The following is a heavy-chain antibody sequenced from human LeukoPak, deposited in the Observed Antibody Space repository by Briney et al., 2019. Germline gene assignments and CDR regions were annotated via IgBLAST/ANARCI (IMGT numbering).Heavy chain of an antibody. D-gene: IGHD6-19*01. J-gene: IGHJ4*02. CDR2: IRYDGRTK. CDR1: GFIFSNYG. Sequence: GGSLRLSCEVSGFIFSNYGMHWVRQAPGKGLEWLALIRYDGRTKFHADSVKGRFTISRDNSANTLYLQMSSLRVEDTAVYYCAREWGRIAVAGGPGYWGQGARVTVSS. V-gene: IGHV3-33*01. CDR3: AREWGRIAVAGGPGY.